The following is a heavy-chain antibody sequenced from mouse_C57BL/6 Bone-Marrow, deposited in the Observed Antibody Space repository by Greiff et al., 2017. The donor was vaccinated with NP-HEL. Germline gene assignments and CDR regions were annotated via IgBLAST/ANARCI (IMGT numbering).Heavy chain of an antibody. J-gene: IGHJ4*01. CDR1: GFTFSDYG. D-gene: IGHD3-3*01. V-gene: IGHV5-17*01. Sequence: EVKLVESGGGLVKPGGSLKLSCAASGFTFSDYGMHWVRQAPEKGLEWVAYISSGSSTIYYADTVKGRFTISRDNAKNTVFLQMTGLRSENAAMYCCARRDRYCAMDYWGQGTSVTVSS. CDR2: ISSGSSTI. CDR3: ARRDRYCAMDY.